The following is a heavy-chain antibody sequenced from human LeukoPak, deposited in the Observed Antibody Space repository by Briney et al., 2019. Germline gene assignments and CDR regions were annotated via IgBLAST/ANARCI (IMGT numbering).Heavy chain of an antibody. CDR1: GYTFTRYW. D-gene: IGHD6-19*01. Sequence: GESLKISCKGSGYTFTRYWIGWVRQMPGKGLEWMAIIYPGDSDTRYSPSFQGQVSISVDKSISTAYMQWSSMKASDTAIYYCVRTSGWYLFWFDPWGQGTLVTVSS. CDR3: VRTSGWYLFWFDP. CDR2: IYPGDSDT. J-gene: IGHJ5*02. V-gene: IGHV5-51*01.